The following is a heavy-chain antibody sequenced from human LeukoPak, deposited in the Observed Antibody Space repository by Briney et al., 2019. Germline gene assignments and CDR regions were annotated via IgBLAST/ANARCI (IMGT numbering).Heavy chain of an antibody. CDR1: GYTFTSYG. J-gene: IGHJ3*02. CDR2: ISAYNGNT. V-gene: IGHV1-18*01. CDR3: ARGYYYDSMIDAFDI. Sequence: GASVKVSCKASGYTFTSYGISWVRQAPGQGLEWMGWISAYNGNTNYAQKLQGRVTMTTGTSTSTAYMELRSLRFDDTAVYYCARGYYYDSMIDAFDIWGQGTMVTVSS. D-gene: IGHD3-22*01.